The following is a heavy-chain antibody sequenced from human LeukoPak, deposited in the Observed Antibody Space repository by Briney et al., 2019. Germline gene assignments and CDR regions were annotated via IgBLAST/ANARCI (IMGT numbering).Heavy chain of an antibody. CDR3: ATGATVTTHGAFDI. D-gene: IGHD4-17*01. V-gene: IGHV1-24*01. J-gene: IGHJ3*02. Sequence: ASVKVSCKVSGYTLTELSTHWVRQAPGKGLEWMGGFDPEDGETIYAQKFQGRVTMTEDTSTDTAYMELSSLRSEDTAVYYCATGATVTTHGAFDIWGQGTMVTVSS. CDR2: FDPEDGET. CDR1: GYTLTELS.